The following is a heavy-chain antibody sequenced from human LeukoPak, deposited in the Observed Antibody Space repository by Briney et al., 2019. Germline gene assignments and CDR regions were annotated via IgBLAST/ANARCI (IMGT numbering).Heavy chain of an antibody. CDR3: ARSHYSSSWMDWFDP. V-gene: IGHV1-69*04. D-gene: IGHD6-13*01. CDR2: IIPILGIA. J-gene: IGHJ5*02. CDR1: GGTFSSYA. Sequence: SVKVSCKASGGTFSSYAISWVRQAPGQGLEWMGRIIPILGIANYAQKFQGRVTITADKSTSTAYVELSSLRSEDTAVYYCARSHYSSSWMDWFDPWGQGTLVTVSS.